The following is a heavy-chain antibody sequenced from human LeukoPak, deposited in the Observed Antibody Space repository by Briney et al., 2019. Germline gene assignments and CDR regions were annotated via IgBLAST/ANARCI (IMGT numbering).Heavy chain of an antibody. V-gene: IGHV3-48*04. CDR1: GFTFSSYS. J-gene: IGHJ4*02. CDR2: ISSSSSTI. Sequence: PGGSLRLSCAASGFTFSSYSMNWVRQAPGKGLEWISYISSSSSTIYYAESVKGRFTISRDNAKSSLYLQMNSLRAEDTAVYYCARDRQWPSGSFDYWGQGALVTVSS. D-gene: IGHD6-19*01. CDR3: ARDRQWPSGSFDY.